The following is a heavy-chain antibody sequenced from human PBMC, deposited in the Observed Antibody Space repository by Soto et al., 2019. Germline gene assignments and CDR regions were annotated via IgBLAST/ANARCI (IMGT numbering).Heavy chain of an antibody. CDR2: IFYSGST. CDR3: ARYCSGGSCYSSHFDY. V-gene: IGHV4-31*03. Sequence: QVQLQESGPGLVKPSQTLSLTCTVSGGSISSGGYYWSWIRQHPGKGLEWIGDIFYSGSTYYNPSPMSRVTISVDTSKNQFSLKLSSVTAADTAVYYCARYCSGGSCYSSHFDYWGQGTLVTVSS. CDR1: GGSISSGGYY. D-gene: IGHD2-15*01. J-gene: IGHJ4*02.